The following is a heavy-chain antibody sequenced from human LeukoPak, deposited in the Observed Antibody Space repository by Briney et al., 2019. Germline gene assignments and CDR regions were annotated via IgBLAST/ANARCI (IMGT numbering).Heavy chain of an antibody. CDR1: GFTFSDYY. D-gene: IGHD6-13*01. Sequence: QPGGSLRLSCAASGFTFSDYYMSWVRQAPGKGLEWVSAISGSGGSTYYADSVKGRFTISRDNSKNTLYLQMNSLRAEDTAVYYCAKDVAAAGYFDYWGQGTLVTVSS. CDR2: ISGSGGST. V-gene: IGHV3-23*01. CDR3: AKDVAAAGYFDY. J-gene: IGHJ4*02.